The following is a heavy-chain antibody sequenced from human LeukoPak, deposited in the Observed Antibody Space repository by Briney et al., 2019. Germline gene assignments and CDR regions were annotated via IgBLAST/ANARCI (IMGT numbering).Heavy chain of an antibody. CDR2: INPSGGST. CDR1: GYTFTSYY. Sequence: ASVKVSCRASGYTFTSYYMHWVRQAPGQGLEWMGIINPSGGSTSYAQKFQGRVTMTRDMSTSTVYMELSSLRSEDTAVYYCAREGVLTGTGLDYWGQGTLVTVSS. D-gene: IGHD3-9*01. J-gene: IGHJ4*02. V-gene: IGHV1-46*01. CDR3: AREGVLTGTGLDY.